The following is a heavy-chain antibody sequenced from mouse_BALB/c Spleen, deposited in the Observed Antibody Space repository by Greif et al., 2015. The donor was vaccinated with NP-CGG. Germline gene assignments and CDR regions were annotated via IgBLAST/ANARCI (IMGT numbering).Heavy chain of an antibody. CDR2: IYPGNGDT. J-gene: IGHJ4*01. Sequence: QVQLQQSGAELVKPGASVKMSCKASGYTFTSYNMHWVKQTPGQGLEWIGAIYPGNGDTSYNQKFKGKATLTADKSSSTAYMQLSSLTSEDSAVYYCAREGGYGYGWRFAMDYWGQGTSVTVSS. D-gene: IGHD2-2*01. V-gene: IGHV1-12*01. CDR3: AREGGYGYGWRFAMDY. CDR1: GYTFTSYN.